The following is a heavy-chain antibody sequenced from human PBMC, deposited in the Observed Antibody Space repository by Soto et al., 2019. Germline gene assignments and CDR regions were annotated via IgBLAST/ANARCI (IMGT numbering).Heavy chain of an antibody. CDR1: GFTFSSYA. J-gene: IGHJ4*02. CDR2: ISGSGGST. CDR3: AKDRTPGLIAAAGIGLFDY. V-gene: IGHV3-23*01. Sequence: LRLSCAASGFTFSSYAMSWVRQAPGKGLEWVSAISGSGGSTYYADSVKGRFTFSRDNSKNTLYLQMNSLRAEDTAVYYCAKDRTPGLIAAAGIGLFDYWGQGTLVTVSS. D-gene: IGHD6-13*01.